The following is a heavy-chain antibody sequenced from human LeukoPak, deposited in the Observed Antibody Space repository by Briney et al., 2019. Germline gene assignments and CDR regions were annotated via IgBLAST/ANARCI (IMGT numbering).Heavy chain of an antibody. CDR1: GFTVSSNY. J-gene: IGHJ4*02. Sequence: QTGGSLRLSCAASGFTVSSNYMSWVRQAPGKGLEWVSVIYSGGSTYYADSVKGRFTISRDNSKNTLYLQMNSLRAEDTAVYYCAKDYGSGSYYFDYWGQGTLVTVSS. CDR2: IYSGGST. D-gene: IGHD3-10*01. V-gene: IGHV3-66*01. CDR3: AKDYGSGSYYFDY.